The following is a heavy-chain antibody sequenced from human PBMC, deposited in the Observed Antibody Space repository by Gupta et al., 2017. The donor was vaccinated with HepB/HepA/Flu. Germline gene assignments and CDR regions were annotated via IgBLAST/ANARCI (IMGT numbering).Heavy chain of an antibody. CDR3: INDPNWEWGY. V-gene: IGHV3-23*01. J-gene: IGHJ4*02. D-gene: IGHD7-27*01. Sequence: EVQLFESGGGLVQPGGSLRLSCAASGFIFSNDAMTWVRQAPGKGLEWVSIISGNGDTTYYEDSGKGRFTISRDNSKNTVYLKMDSLRAEDTALYYCINDPNWEWGYWGQGTRGTVSS. CDR2: ISGNGDTT. CDR1: GFIFSNDA.